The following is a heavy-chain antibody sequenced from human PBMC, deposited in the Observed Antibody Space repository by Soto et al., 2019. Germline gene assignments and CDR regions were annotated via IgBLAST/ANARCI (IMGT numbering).Heavy chain of an antibody. CDR2: IYYSGST. CDR1: GGSISSYY. J-gene: IGHJ6*03. Sequence: SETLSLTCTVSGGSISSYYWSWIRQPPGKGLEWIGYIYYSGSTNYNPSLKSRVTISGDTSKNQFSLKLSSVTAADTAVYYCARGLDQNTYYDILTGYANYYYYYMDVWGKGTTVTVSS. D-gene: IGHD3-9*01. V-gene: IGHV4-59*01. CDR3: ARGLDQNTYYDILTGYANYYYYYMDV.